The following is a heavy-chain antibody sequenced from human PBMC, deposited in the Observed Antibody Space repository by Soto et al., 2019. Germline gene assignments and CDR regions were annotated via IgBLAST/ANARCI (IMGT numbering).Heavy chain of an antibody. V-gene: IGHV5-10-1*01. CDR3: AKVGDLPRSYYDFWSGPYYYYGMDV. D-gene: IGHD3-3*01. CDR1: GYSFTSYW. CDR2: IDPSDSYT. J-gene: IGHJ6*02. Sequence: GESLKISCKGSGYSFTSYWISWVRQMPGKGLEWMGRIDPSDSYTNYSPSFQGHVTISADKSISTAYLQWSSLKASDTAMYYCAKVGDLPRSYYDFWSGPYYYYGMDVWGQGTTVTVSS.